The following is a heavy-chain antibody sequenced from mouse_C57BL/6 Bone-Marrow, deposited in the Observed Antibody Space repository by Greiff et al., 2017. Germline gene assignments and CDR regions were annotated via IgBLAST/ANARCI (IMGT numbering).Heavy chain of an antibody. Sequence: EVQLVESGGDLVKPGGSLKLSCAASGFTFSSYGMSWVRQTPDKRLEWVATISSGGSYTYYPDSVKGRFTISRDNAKNPLYLQMSSLKSEDTAMYYCARQGIYYDYDDTFDYWGQGTTLTVSS. J-gene: IGHJ2*01. CDR1: GFTFSSYG. CDR3: ARQGIYYDYDDTFDY. D-gene: IGHD2-4*01. CDR2: ISSGGSYT. V-gene: IGHV5-6*01.